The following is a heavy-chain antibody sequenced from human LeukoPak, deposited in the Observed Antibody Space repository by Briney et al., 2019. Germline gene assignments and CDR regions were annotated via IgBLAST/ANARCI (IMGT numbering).Heavy chain of an antibody. D-gene: IGHD3-10*01. V-gene: IGHV1-2*02. CDR1: GYTFTGYY. CDR3: ARDPSWFGGLLTDY. CDR2: INPNSGGT. J-gene: IGHJ4*02. Sequence: ASVKVSCKASGYTFTGYYMHWVRQAPGQGLEWMGWINPNSGGTNYAQKFQGRVTMTRDTSISTAYMELSRLRSDDTAVYYCARDPSWFGGLLTDYWGQGTLVTVSS.